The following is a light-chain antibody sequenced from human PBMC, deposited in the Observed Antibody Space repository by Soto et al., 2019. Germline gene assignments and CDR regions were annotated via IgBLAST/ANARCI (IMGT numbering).Light chain of an antibody. V-gene: IGKV3-11*01. CDR1: QSVTSY. CDR3: QQRSDWPLT. Sequence: EIVLTQSPSTLSLSPGERATLSCRASQSVTSYLAWYQQKPGQAPRLLIYDVSNRASGIPARFSGSGSETDFTLTISSLEPEDFAVYYCQQRSDWPLTCGQGTRLE. J-gene: IGKJ5*01. CDR2: DVS.